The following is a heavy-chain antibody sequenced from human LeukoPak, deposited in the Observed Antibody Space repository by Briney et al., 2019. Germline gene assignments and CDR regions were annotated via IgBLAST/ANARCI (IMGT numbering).Heavy chain of an antibody. CDR2: IHYSGNT. CDR3: ASWSTSSYYVTRVDH. CDR1: GGSTSSSNYY. J-gene: IGHJ4*02. V-gene: IGHV4-39*01. D-gene: IGHD3-22*01. Sequence: SETLSLTCTVSGGSTSSSNYYWGWIRQPPGKGLEWIGGIHYSGNTYYNPSLKSRVTISVDTSKNQFSLKLSSVTAADTAVYYCASWSTSSYYVTRVDHWGQGTLVTVSS.